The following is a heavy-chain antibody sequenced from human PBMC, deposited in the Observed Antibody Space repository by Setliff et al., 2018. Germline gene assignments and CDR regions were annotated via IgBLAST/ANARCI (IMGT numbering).Heavy chain of an antibody. V-gene: IGHV4-61*09. Sequence: PSETLSLTCTVSDDSISSRHYYWSWIRQPAGKGLEWLGQVYTSWSTNYNPSLKGRATLSIDASKRQFSLRLTSVTAADTAVYYCARMSGFQYMDVWGKGTTVTVSS. D-gene: IGHD3-3*01. CDR3: ARMSGFQYMDV. J-gene: IGHJ6*03. CDR2: VYTSWST. CDR1: DDSISSRHYY.